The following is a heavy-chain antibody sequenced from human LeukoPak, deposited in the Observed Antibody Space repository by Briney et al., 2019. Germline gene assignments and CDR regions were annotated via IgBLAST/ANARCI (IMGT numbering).Heavy chain of an antibody. D-gene: IGHD4-17*01. CDR2: INHSGSA. CDR1: GGSFSGYY. CDR3: ARIPTTYGDYPYYFDY. J-gene: IGHJ4*02. V-gene: IGHV4-34*01. Sequence: SETLSLTCAVSGGSFSGYYWTWIRQPPGKGLEWIGEINHSGSANYNPSLMSRVTISLDTSKNHFSLNLSSVTAADTAVYYCARIPTTYGDYPYYFDYWGQGTLVTVSS.